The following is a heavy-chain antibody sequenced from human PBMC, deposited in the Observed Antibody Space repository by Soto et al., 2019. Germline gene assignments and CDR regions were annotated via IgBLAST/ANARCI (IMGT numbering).Heavy chain of an antibody. CDR1: GYTFTSYA. V-gene: IGHV1-3*01. CDR3: ASFGYNWNDGLYYYGMDV. J-gene: IGHJ6*02. Sequence: QVQLVQSGAEVKKPGASVKVSCKASGYTFTSYAMHWVRQAPGQRLEWMGWINAGNGNTKYSQKFQGRVTITRDTSANAAYMELSSLRSEGTAVYYCASFGYNWNDGLYYYGMDVWGQGTTVTVSS. D-gene: IGHD1-1*01. CDR2: INAGNGNT.